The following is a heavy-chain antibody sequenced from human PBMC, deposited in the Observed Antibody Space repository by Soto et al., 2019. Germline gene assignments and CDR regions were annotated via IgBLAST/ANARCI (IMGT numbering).Heavy chain of an antibody. D-gene: IGHD3-3*01. CDR2: IYWDDDK. Sequence: QITLKESGPPLVKPTQTLTLTCTFSGFSLSTSGVGVGWIRQPPGKALEWLALIYWDDDKRYSPSLKSRLTITKDTSKNQVVLTMTNMDPVDTATYYCARIGYYDFWSGYFKNFDYWGQGTLVTVSS. CDR3: ARIGYYDFWSGYFKNFDY. V-gene: IGHV2-5*02. CDR1: GFSLSTSGVG. J-gene: IGHJ4*02.